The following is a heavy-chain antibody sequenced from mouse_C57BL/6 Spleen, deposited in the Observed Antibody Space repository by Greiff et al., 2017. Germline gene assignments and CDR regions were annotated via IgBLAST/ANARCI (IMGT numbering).Heavy chain of an antibody. CDR2: ISDGGSYT. Sequence: DVHLVESGGGLVKPGGSLKLSCAASGFTFSSYAMSWVRQTPEKRLEWVATISDGGSYTYYPDNVKGRFTISRDNAKNNLYLQMSHLKSEDTAMYYCARDLGPGYFDHWGQGTTLTVSS. CDR1: GFTFSSYA. CDR3: ARDLGPGYFDH. V-gene: IGHV5-4*01. D-gene: IGHD4-1*01. J-gene: IGHJ2*01.